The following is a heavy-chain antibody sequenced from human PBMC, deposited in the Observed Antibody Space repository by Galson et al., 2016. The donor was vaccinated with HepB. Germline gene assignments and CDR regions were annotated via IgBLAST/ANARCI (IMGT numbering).Heavy chain of an antibody. CDR2: ITTYNGNGKT. CDR1: GYTFTSYA. V-gene: IGHV1-18*01. D-gene: IGHD6-19*01. CDR3: AREGSGSVAGPRWFDP. J-gene: IGHJ5*02. Sequence: SVKVSCKASGYTFTSYALSWVRQAPGQGLEWMGWITTYNGNGKTSYAQRFQGRVTMTTGTSTSTAYMELRSLRSDDTAVYYCAREGSGSVAGPRWFDPWGQGTLVTVSS.